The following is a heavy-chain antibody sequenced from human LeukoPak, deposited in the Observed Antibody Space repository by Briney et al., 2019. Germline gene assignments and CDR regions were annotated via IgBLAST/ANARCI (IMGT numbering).Heavy chain of an antibody. V-gene: IGHV3-23*01. CDR1: GFTFSSYA. Sequence: GGSLRLSCAASGFTFSSYAMSWVRQAPGKGLEWVSAISGSGGSTYYADSVKGRFTISRDNAKNSLYLQMNSLRAEDTAVYYCARIGTDYGDYYLEGRYYFDYWGQGTLVTVSS. CDR2: ISGSGGST. CDR3: ARIGTDYGDYYLEGRYYFDY. J-gene: IGHJ4*02. D-gene: IGHD4-17*01.